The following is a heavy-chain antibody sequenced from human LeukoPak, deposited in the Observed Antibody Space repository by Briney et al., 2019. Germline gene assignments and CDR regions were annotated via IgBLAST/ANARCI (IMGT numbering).Heavy chain of an antibody. V-gene: IGHV3-7*01. J-gene: IGHJ4*02. CDR3: ARDVNGGSFDY. CDR1: GFTFNSHW. D-gene: IGHD4-23*01. Sequence: GGSLRLSCAASGFTFNSHWMSWVCQAPERGLEWVANINQDGSEKNHVDSVRGRFTISRDNAKNSLYLQMNSLRVEDTAVYYCARDVNGGSFDYWGQGTLVTVSS. CDR2: INQDGSEK.